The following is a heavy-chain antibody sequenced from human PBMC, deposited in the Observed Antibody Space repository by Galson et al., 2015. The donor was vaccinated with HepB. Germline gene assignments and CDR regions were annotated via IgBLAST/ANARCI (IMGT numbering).Heavy chain of an antibody. J-gene: IGHJ6*02. CDR1: GYSFTSYW. V-gene: IGHV5-10-1*01. Sequence: QSGAEVKKPGESLRISCKGSGYSFTSYWISWVRQMPGKGLEWMGRIDPSDSYTNYSPSFQGHVTISADKSISTAYLQWSSLKASDTAMYYCARLGRSSSSWYSGCYYYGMDVWGQGTTVTVSS. D-gene: IGHD6-13*01. CDR2: IDPSDSYT. CDR3: ARLGRSSSSWYSGCYYYGMDV.